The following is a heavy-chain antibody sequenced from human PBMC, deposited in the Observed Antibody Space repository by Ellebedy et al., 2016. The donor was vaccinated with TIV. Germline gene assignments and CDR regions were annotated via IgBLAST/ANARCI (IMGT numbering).Heavy chain of an antibody. CDR1: GFTFSRYW. J-gene: IGHJ4*02. CDR3: ARDQGELELRLNFDY. D-gene: IGHD1-7*01. CDR2: IKCDDIEK. Sequence: PGGSLRLSCVTSGFTFSRYWMAWLRQAPGKGLEYVAHIKCDDIEKYYADSVKGRFTIYRDNAKNSLYLQMNSLRAEDTALYYCARDQGELELRLNFDYWGQGTLVTVSS. V-gene: IGHV3-7*01.